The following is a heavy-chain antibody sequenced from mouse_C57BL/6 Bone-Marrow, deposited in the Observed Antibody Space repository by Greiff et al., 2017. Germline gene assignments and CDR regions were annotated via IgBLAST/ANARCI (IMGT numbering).Heavy chain of an antibody. J-gene: IGHJ2*01. CDR2: INPNNGGT. V-gene: IGHV1-26*01. CDR1: GYTFTDYY. CDR3: ARFITTVVGFDY. Sequence: DVQLVEPGPELVKPGASVKISCKASGYTFTDYYMNWVKQSHGKSLEWIGDINPNNGGTSYNQKFKGKATLTVDKSSSTAYMELRSLSSEYSAVYYCARFITTVVGFDYWGQGTTLTVSS. D-gene: IGHD1-1*01.